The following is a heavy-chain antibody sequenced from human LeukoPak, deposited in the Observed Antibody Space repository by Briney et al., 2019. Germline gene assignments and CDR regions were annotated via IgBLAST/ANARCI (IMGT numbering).Heavy chain of an antibody. CDR1: GFSFTNYY. CDR3: ARSMGYYYTMDV. D-gene: IGHD2-2*01. J-gene: IGHJ6*02. CDR2: IRGSGSNI. Sequence: GRSLRLSCVACGFSFTNYYMSWIRQAPGRGLEWVSYIRGSGSNIYYADSVKGRFTISRDNANNSLYLQMNSLRAEDTAVYYGARSMGYYYTMDVWGQGTTVTVFS. V-gene: IGHV3-11*01.